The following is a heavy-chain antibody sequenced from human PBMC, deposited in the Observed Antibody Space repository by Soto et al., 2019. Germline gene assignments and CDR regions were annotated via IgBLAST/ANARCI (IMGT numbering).Heavy chain of an antibody. CDR3: ARVQGRGAFDI. CDR1: GGSISSYY. CDR2: IYYSGST. Sequence: SETLSLTCTVSGGSISSYYWSWIRQPPGKGLEWIGYIYYSGSTNYNPSLKSRVTISVDTSKNQFSLKLSSVTAADTAVYYCARVQGRGAFDIWGQGTMVTVSS. V-gene: IGHV4-59*01. D-gene: IGHD1-26*01. J-gene: IGHJ3*02.